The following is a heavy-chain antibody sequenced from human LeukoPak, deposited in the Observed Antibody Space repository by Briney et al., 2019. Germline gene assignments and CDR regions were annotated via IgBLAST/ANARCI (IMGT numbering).Heavy chain of an antibody. D-gene: IGHD5-18*01. CDR3: ARDLLDTSMVHYWYFDL. V-gene: IGHV4-4*02. Sequence: PSETLSLTCGVSGGSVINTNWWTWVRQPPGKGLEWIGYIYYNRSTYYNPSLKSRVTISVDTSKNQFSLKLSSVTAADTAVYYCARDLLDTSMVHYWYFDLWGRGTLVTVSS. CDR1: GGSVINTNW. CDR2: IYYNRST. J-gene: IGHJ2*01.